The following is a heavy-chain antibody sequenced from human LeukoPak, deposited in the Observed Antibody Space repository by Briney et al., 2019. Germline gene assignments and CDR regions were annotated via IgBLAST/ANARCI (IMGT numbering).Heavy chain of an antibody. CDR2: IYPDDSGT. CDR1: GYSFTSYW. J-gene: IGHJ5*02. D-gene: IGHD4-17*01. Sequence: GESLKISCRGSGYSFTSYWIGWVRQIPGKGLEWMGTIYPDDSGTIYSPSFQGQVTISADKSISTAYLQWSSLKASDTAMYYCARLFTVTKFWFDPWGQGTLVTVSS. CDR3: ARLFTVTKFWFDP. V-gene: IGHV5-51*01.